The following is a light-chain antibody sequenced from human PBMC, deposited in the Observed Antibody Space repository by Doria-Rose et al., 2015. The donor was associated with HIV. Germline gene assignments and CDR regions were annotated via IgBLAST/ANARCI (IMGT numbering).Light chain of an antibody. CDR3: QQYYDTPS. J-gene: IGKJ3*01. CDR2: WAS. CDR1: QSLLYTSKNY. V-gene: IGKV4-1*01. Sequence: TQSPESLGMSLGERATLNCKSNQSLLYTSKNYLAWYQQKPGQPPKLLIYWASTRQSVVPDRFSGSVSRTDFTLTISSLEAEDVAVYYCQQYYDTPSFGPGTTVDIK.